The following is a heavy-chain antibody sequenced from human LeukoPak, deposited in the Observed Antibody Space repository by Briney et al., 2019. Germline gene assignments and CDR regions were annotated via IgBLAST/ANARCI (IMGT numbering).Heavy chain of an antibody. CDR2: INHSGST. Sequence: KSSETLSLTCAVYGGSFSGYYWSWIRQPPGKGLEWIGEINHSGSTNYNPSLKSRVTISVDTSKNQFSLKLSSVTAADTAVYYCARRLRYSDRVHFDYWGQGTLVTVSS. CDR1: GGSFSGYY. J-gene: IGHJ4*02. D-gene: IGHD3-9*01. CDR3: ARRLRYSDRVHFDY. V-gene: IGHV4-34*01.